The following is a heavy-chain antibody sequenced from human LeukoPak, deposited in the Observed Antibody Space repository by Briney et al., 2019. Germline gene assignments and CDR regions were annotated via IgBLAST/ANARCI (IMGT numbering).Heavy chain of an antibody. J-gene: IGHJ4*02. CDR1: GYTFTDYY. CDR2: INPNSGGT. D-gene: IGHD3-22*01. V-gene: IGHV1-2*02. Sequence: GASVKVSCKASGYTFTDYYMHWVRQAPGQGLEWMGWINPNSGGTDYAQKFQGRVTMTRDTSISTAYMELSCLTSDDTALYYCARGHYYADGRYPLHYWGQGTLVTVSS. CDR3: ARGHYYADGRYPLHY.